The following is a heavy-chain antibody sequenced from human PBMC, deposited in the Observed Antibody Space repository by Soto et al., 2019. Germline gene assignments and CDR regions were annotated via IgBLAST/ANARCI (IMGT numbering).Heavy chain of an antibody. V-gene: IGHV3-30*03. J-gene: IGHJ6*02. Sequence: GGSLRLSCAASGFAFSGYGMHWVRQPPGKGLEWVAVISYDGNTEYYADSVKGRFTVSRDNSKNTVYLQMNSLRVEDTAVYYCARGPEYYYDSSGYAHYYGMDVWGQGTKVTVSS. D-gene: IGHD3-22*01. CDR1: GFAFSGYG. CDR3: ARGPEYYYDSSGYAHYYGMDV. CDR2: ISYDGNTE.